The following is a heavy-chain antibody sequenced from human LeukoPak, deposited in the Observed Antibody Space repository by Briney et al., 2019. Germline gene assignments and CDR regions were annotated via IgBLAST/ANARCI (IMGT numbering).Heavy chain of an antibody. Sequence: SETLSLTCAVYGGSFSGYYWSWIRQPPGKGLEWVGEIKHSGNTNYSSPLKSRVTISVDTSKNQFSLNLSSVTAADTAVYYCAARDILTGLHDYWGQGTLVTVSS. J-gene: IGHJ4*02. D-gene: IGHD3-9*01. CDR1: GGSFSGYY. CDR3: AARDILTGLHDY. V-gene: IGHV4-34*01. CDR2: IKHSGNT.